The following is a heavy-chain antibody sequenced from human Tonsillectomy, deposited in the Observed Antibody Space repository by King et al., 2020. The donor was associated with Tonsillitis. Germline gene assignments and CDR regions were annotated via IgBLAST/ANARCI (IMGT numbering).Heavy chain of an antibody. D-gene: IGHD6-19*01. CDR3: AGHWIAMADIDY. J-gene: IGHJ4*02. CDR2: IYYSGST. Sequence: QLQESGPGLVKPSETLSLTCTVFGDSISSSCHYWGWIRQPPGKGLEWIGSIYYSGSTYYDPSLKRRVTISVDTSNNQFPLKLNSVTAADTAVYYCAGHWIAMADIDYWGQGTLVTVSS. CDR1: GDSISSSCHY. V-gene: IGHV4-39*01.